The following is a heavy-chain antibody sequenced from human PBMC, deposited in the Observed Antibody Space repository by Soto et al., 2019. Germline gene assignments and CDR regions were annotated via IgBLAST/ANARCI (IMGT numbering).Heavy chain of an antibody. Sequence: GGSLRLSCAASGFTFSSYAMSWVRQAPGKGLEWVSAISGSGGSTYYADSVKGRFTISRDNSKNTLYLQMNSLRAEDTAVYYCAKDLTDYGDLLYNWFDPWGQGTLVTVSS. D-gene: IGHD4-17*01. CDR2: ISGSGGST. CDR1: GFTFSSYA. V-gene: IGHV3-23*01. CDR3: AKDLTDYGDLLYNWFDP. J-gene: IGHJ5*02.